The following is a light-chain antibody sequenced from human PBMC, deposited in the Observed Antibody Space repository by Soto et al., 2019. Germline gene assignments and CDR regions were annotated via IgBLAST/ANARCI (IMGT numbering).Light chain of an antibody. CDR2: TTS. CDR1: QSISIY. J-gene: IGKJ1*01. V-gene: IGKV1-39*01. CDR3: QQTYSGWS. Sequence: DIQMTQSPSSLSASVGDRVTITCRASQSISIYLNWYQHKPGKAPKVLIYTTSSLQSGVPSRFSGSGSGTDFSLTISRLQPEDCATYYCQQTYSGWSFGQGTKVEVK.